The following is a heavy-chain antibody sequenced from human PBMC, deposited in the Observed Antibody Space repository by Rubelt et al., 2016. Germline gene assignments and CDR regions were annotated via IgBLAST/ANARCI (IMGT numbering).Heavy chain of an antibody. D-gene: IGHD6-25*01. CDR2: IYSGGAT. CDR3: ARGPSAYDY. J-gene: IGHJ4*02. CDR1: GFTFSSFG. Sequence: EVQLVESGGGLVQPGGSLRLSCAASGFTFSSFGMSWVRQAPGKGLQWVSVIYSGGATYYADSVKGRFTISRDNSKNTVYLQMNSLKVEDTAVYYCARGPSAYDYWGQGTLVTVSS. V-gene: IGHV3-23*04.